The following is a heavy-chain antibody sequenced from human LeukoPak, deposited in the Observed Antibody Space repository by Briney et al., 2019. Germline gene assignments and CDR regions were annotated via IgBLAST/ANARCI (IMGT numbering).Heavy chain of an antibody. D-gene: IGHD4-17*01. CDR3: ASDGEYGY. J-gene: IGHJ4*02. Sequence: PGGSLRLSCAASGFTFSRYWMSWVRQAPGKGLEWVANIKQDGRDNFYVGSVKGRFTISRDNAKNSLYLQMNSLRAEDTAVYYGASDGEYGYWGQGTLVTVSS. V-gene: IGHV3-7*01. CDR2: IKQDGRDN. CDR1: GFTFSRYW.